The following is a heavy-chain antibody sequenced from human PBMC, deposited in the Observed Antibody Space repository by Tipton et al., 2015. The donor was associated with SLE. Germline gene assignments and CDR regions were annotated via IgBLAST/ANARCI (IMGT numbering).Heavy chain of an antibody. Sequence: TLSFTCTVSGGSISSYYWSWIRQPPGKGLEWIGYIYYSGSTNYNPSLKSRVTISVDTSKNQFSLKLSSVTAADTAVYYCARHNRLWFTDWGQGTLVTVSS. J-gene: IGHJ4*02. CDR1: GGSISSYY. V-gene: IGHV4-59*08. CDR3: ARHNRLWFTD. D-gene: IGHD3-10*01. CDR2: IYYSGST.